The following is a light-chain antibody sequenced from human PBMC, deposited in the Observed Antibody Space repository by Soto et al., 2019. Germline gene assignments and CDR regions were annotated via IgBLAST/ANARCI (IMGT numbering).Light chain of an antibody. CDR2: AAS. CDR3: QQSYSTLSIT. Sequence: DIQMTQSPSSLSASVGDRVTITCRASESISRHLNWYQQKPGKAPKLLIYAASSLQNGVPSRFSGGGSGTDFSLTISNLQPEDFATYYCQQSYSTLSITFCQGTRLEIK. J-gene: IGKJ5*01. V-gene: IGKV1-39*01. CDR1: ESISRH.